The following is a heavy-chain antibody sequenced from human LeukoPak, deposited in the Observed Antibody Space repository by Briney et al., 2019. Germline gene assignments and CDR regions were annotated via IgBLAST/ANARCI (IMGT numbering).Heavy chain of an antibody. D-gene: IGHD3-22*01. J-gene: IGHJ4*02. CDR3: TMYYYDSSGYYSPDFDY. V-gene: IGHV3-15*01. Sequence: GGPLRLSCAASGFTFSNAWMSWVRQAPGKGLEWVGRIKSKTDGGTTDYAAPVKGRFTISRDDSKNTLYLQMNSLKTEDTAVYYCTMYYYDSSGYYSPDFDYWGQGTLVTVS. CDR2: IKSKTDGGTT. CDR1: GFTFSNAW.